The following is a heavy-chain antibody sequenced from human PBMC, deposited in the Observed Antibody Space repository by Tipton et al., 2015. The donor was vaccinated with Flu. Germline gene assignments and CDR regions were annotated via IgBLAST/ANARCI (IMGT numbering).Heavy chain of an antibody. CDR1: GLSVSDNY. J-gene: IGHJ6*02. CDR3: ARGSLRYLVSRLQYPYGMDV. V-gene: IGHV3-53*01. D-gene: IGHD2-2*02. CDR2: IYSGEDT. Sequence: VQLVQSGGALIQPGGSLRLSCTAPGLSVSDNYMNWVRQAPGQGLEWVSVIYSGEDTQYADSVKGRLIMSRDNSERTFHRQMNSLRAVDTAMYFLARGSLRYLVSRLQYPYGMDVWGHGTTVTVCS.